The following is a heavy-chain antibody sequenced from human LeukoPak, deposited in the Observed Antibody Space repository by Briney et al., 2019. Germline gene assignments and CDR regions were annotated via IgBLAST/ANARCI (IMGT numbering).Heavy chain of an antibody. Sequence: GGSLRLSXAASGFTFISYWMHWVRQAPGKGLVWLSRINGYGSSTDFADSVKGRFTISRDNAKNTLYLQMNSLRAEDTAMYYCARDAPGNTALDYWGQGTLVTVSS. J-gene: IGHJ4*02. CDR3: ARDAPGNTALDY. CDR1: GFTFISYW. V-gene: IGHV3-74*01. CDR2: INGYGSST. D-gene: IGHD5-18*01.